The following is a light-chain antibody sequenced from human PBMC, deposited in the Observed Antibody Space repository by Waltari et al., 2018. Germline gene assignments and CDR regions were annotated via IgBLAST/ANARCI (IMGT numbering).Light chain of an antibody. Sequence: EIVMTQSPATLSVSQGERAPLSCRASQRVSSNLAWYQQKPGQAPRLLIYGASTRATGIPARFSGSGSGTEFTLTISSMQSEDFAVYYCQQYNNWPSWTFGQGTKVEIK. CDR2: GAS. V-gene: IGKV3-15*01. J-gene: IGKJ1*01. CDR3: QQYNNWPSWT. CDR1: QRVSSN.